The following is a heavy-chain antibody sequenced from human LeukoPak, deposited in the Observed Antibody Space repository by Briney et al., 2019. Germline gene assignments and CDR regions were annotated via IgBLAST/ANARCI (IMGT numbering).Heavy chain of an antibody. D-gene: IGHD3-10*01. CDR1: GGSISSYY. Sequence: SETLSLTCTVSGGSISSYYWSWIRQPAGKGLEWIGRIYTSGSTNYNPSLKSRVTMSVDTSKNQFSLKLSSVTAADTAVYYCGRSMVQGVIIVDAFDVWGTGIIVT. V-gene: IGHV4-4*07. CDR2: IYTSGST. J-gene: IGHJ3*01. CDR3: GRSMVQGVIIVDAFDV.